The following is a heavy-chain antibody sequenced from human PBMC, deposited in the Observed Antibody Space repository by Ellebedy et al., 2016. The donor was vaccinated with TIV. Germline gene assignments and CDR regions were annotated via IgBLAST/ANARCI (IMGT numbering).Heavy chain of an antibody. CDR3: SFSRLVPY. CDR1: GFSFSSYA. CDR2: INPDGSAE. J-gene: IGHJ4*02. D-gene: IGHD6-19*01. Sequence: GESLKISCAASGFSFSSYAMSWVRQAPGKGLEWVAHINPDGSAEYYVDSVKGRYTISRDNTKNSLYLQMNSLRAEDTAVYYCSFSRLVPYWGQGTLVTVSS. V-gene: IGHV3-7*03.